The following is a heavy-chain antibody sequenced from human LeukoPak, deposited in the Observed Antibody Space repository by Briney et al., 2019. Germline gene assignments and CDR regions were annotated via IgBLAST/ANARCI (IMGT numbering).Heavy chain of an antibody. V-gene: IGHV3-9*03. CDR1: GFTFSDYA. D-gene: IGHD2-15*01. CDR3: AKVAARGPGLGSYFDY. J-gene: IGHJ4*02. CDR2: ISWSSGSI. Sequence: GGSLRLSCAASGFTFSDYAMHWVRQAPGKGLEWVSGISWSSGSIGYADSVKGRFTISRDNAKNSLYLQMNSLGAEDMALYYCAKVAARGPGLGSYFDYWGQGTLVTVSS.